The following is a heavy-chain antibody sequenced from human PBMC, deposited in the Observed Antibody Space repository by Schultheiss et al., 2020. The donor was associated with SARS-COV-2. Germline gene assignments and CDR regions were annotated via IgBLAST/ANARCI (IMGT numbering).Heavy chain of an antibody. CDR1: GGSISSGGYY. CDR2: IYYSGST. V-gene: IGHV4-31*03. D-gene: IGHD2-8*02. J-gene: IGHJ6*02. CDR3: ARAPSYCTGGVCPKGYKGYYYYGMDV. Sequence: SETLSLTCTVSGGSISSGGYYWSWIRQHPGKGLEWIGYIYYSGSTYYNPSLKSRVTISVDTSKNQFSLKLSSVTAADTAVYYCARAPSYCTGGVCPKGYKGYYYYGMDVWGQGTTVTVSS.